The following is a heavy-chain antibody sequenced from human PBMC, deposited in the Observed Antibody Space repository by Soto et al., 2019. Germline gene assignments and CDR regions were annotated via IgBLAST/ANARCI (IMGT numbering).Heavy chain of an antibody. CDR2: ISGGSSVI. CDR1: GFSFSDFY. J-gene: IGHJ6*02. Sequence: GGSLRLSCAASGFSFSDFYMTWIRQAPGKGLEWISFISGGSSVIKYADSVQGRFIISRDNARNSLYLQMNSLGAEDTAIYYCTKDTGLVDVWGPGTTVTVSS. D-gene: IGHD3-9*01. V-gene: IGHV3-11*06. CDR3: TKDTGLVDV.